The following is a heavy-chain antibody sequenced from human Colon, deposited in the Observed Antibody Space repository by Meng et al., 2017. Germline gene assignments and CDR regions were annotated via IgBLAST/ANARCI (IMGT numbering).Heavy chain of an antibody. J-gene: IGHJ6*02. Sequence: SVKVSCKASGGTFNNYAISWVRQAPGQGLEWMGGIIPVFGSTQYAQKFQGSVTITADKSTSTVYMEVNSLRAEDTAIYYCAICREPLFSGSRKTLHYYGMDVWGQGTTVTVSS. V-gene: IGHV1-69*06. CDR3: AICREPLFSGSRKTLHYYGMDV. CDR2: IIPVFGST. D-gene: IGHD3-10*01. CDR1: GGTFNNYA.